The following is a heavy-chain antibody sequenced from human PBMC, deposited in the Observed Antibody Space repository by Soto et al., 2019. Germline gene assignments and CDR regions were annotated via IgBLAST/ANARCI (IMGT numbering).Heavy chain of an antibody. D-gene: IGHD2-2*01. Sequence: SVKVSCKASGGTFSSYAISWVRQAPGQGLEWMGGIIPIFGTANYAQKFQGRVTITADESTSTAYMELSSLRSEDTAVYYCARDRSCSSTSCPDYYYGMDVWGQGTKVSAS. CDR1: GGTFSSYA. J-gene: IGHJ6*02. CDR3: ARDRSCSSTSCPDYYYGMDV. CDR2: IIPIFGTA. V-gene: IGHV1-69*13.